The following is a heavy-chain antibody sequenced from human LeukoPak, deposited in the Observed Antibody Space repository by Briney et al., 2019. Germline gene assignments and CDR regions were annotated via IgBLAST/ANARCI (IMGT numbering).Heavy chain of an antibody. D-gene: IGHD6-13*01. CDR3: AKDIGSAAAAGWFDP. V-gene: IGHV3-48*03. CDR2: ISSSGSTI. Sequence: PGGSLRLSCAASGFTFSSYEMNWVRQAPGKGLEWVSYISSSGSTIYYADSVKGRFTISRDNAKNSLYLQMNSLRAEDTALYYCAKDIGSAAAAGWFDPWGQGTLVTVSS. CDR1: GFTFSSYE. J-gene: IGHJ5*02.